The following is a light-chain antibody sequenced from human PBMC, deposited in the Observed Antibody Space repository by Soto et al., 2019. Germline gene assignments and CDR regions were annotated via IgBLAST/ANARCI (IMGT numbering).Light chain of an antibody. V-gene: IGKV1-39*01. CDR2: DAS. J-gene: IGKJ4*01. Sequence: DIQMTQSPSSLSASVGDRVTITCRASQTISTYVTWYQQKPGKAPKALISDASTLQSGVPSRFSGSGSGTDFTLIISSLQPEDIATYYCHQSFSSLLPFGGGTQVEIK. CDR1: QTISTY. CDR3: HQSFSSLLP.